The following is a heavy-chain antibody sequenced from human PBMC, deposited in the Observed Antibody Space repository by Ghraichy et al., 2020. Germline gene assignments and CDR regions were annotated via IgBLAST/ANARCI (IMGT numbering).Heavy chain of an antibody. J-gene: IGHJ5*01. CDR1: GGTVSSGDSS. V-gene: IGHV4-30-4*07. CDR2: VFHSGST. Sequence: SETLSLTCTVSGGTVSSGDSSWSWIRQPPGKGLEWIGYVFHSGSTYYNPSLMSRVSISVDTSKNQFSLSLTSVTAADSAVYFCARDVGTVTTSRFDSWGQGTLVTVSS. CDR3: ARDVGTVTTSRFDS. D-gene: IGHD4-17*01.